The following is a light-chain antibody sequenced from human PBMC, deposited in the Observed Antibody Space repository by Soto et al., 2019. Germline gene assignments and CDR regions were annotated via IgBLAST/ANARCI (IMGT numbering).Light chain of an antibody. CDR3: QQSYSTPRT. Sequence: DIQRTQSPSSLSASVGDRVTITCRASQSISSYLNWYQQKPGKAPKLLIYAAFSLQSGVPSRFSGSGSGTDFTLTISSLQPEDFATYYCQQSYSTPRTCGQGTKVEIK. V-gene: IGKV1-39*01. CDR2: AAF. J-gene: IGKJ1*01. CDR1: QSISSY.